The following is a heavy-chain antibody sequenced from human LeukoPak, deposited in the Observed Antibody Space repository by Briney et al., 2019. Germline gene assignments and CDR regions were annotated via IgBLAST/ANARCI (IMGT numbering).Heavy chain of an antibody. Sequence: GGSLRLSCAASGFTFSSHSLTWVRQAPGKGLEWVSSISPDSGYIYYADSVKGRFTISRDNAENSLFLQMNSLGAEDTAVYYCAPFSAVTHYYFDYWGQGTLVTVSS. V-gene: IGHV3-21*01. J-gene: IGHJ4*02. CDR3: APFSAVTHYYFDY. CDR2: ISPDSGYI. CDR1: GFTFSSHS. D-gene: IGHD6-13*01.